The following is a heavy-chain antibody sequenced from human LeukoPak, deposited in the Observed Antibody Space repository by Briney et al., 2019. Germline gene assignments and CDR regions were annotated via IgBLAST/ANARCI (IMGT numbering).Heavy chain of an antibody. V-gene: IGHV3-43D*03. Sequence: GGSLRLSCAASGFSFADYTVHWVRQPPGMGLEWVSLVSWDGDSTYYADSVKGRFTISRDNSKNSLYLQMNSLRVEDSALYYCVKDRTGDSGTFDIWGRGTMVTVSS. D-gene: IGHD4-17*01. CDR3: VKDRTGDSGTFDI. CDR2: VSWDGDST. CDR1: GFSFADYT. J-gene: IGHJ3*02.